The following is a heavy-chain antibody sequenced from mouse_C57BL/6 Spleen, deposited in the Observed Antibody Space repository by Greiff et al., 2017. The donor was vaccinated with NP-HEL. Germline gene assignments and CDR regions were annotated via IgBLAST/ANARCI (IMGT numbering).Heavy chain of an antibody. D-gene: IGHD2-3*01. CDR3: ARRASDGYPFAY. V-gene: IGHV1-72*01. Sequence: VQLQQPGAELVKPGASVKLSCKASGYTFTSYWMHWVKQRPGRGLEWIGRIDPNSGGTKYNEKFKSKATLTVDKPSSTAYMQLSSLTSEDSAVYYWARRASDGYPFAYWGQGTLVTVSA. J-gene: IGHJ3*01. CDR2: IDPNSGGT. CDR1: GYTFTSYW.